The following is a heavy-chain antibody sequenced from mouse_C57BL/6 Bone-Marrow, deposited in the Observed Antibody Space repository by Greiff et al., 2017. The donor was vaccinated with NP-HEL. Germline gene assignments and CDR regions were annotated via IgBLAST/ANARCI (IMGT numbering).Heavy chain of an antibody. V-gene: IGHV8-8*01. Sequence: QVTLKECGPGILQPSQTLSLTCSFSGFSLSTFGMGVGWIRQPSGKGLEWLAHIWWDDDKYYNPALKSRLTISKDTSKNQVFLKIANVDTADTATYYCARRDFRDVEYFDVWGTGTTVTVSS. D-gene: IGHD3-3*01. CDR1: GFSLSTFGMG. J-gene: IGHJ1*03. CDR2: IWWDDDK. CDR3: ARRDFRDVEYFDV.